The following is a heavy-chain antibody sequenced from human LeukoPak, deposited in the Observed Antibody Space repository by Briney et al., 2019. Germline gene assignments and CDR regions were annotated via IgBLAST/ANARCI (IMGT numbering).Heavy chain of an antibody. V-gene: IGHV4-39*07. Sequence: PSETLSLTCTVSGDSISSSSYYWGWIRQPPGKGLEWIGSIYYSGSTYYNPSLKSRVTISVDTSKNQFSLKLSSVTAADTAVYYCARDRSMMNWFDPWGQGTLVTVSS. J-gene: IGHJ5*02. D-gene: IGHD3-16*01. CDR3: ARDRSMMNWFDP. CDR2: IYYSGST. CDR1: GDSISSSSYY.